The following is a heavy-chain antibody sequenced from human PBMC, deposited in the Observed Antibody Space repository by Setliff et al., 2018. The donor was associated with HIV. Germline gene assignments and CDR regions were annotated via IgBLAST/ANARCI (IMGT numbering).Heavy chain of an antibody. CDR1: GYTFRNFA. D-gene: IGHD2-2*01. J-gene: IGHJ4*02. Sequence: SVKVSCKASGYTFRNFAISWVRQAPGQGLGWMGWISGYNDNTNYAQKFQNRVTMTTDTSTSTAYMELRSLRSDDTAVYYCARDLFTVPSRKGYDYWGQGTLVTVSS. CDR2: ISGYNDNT. CDR3: ARDLFTVPSRKGYDY. V-gene: IGHV1-18*01.